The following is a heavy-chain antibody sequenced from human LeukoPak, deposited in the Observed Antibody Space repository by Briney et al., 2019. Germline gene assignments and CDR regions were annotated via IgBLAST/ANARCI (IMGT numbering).Heavy chain of an antibody. CDR2: IIGSGSHT. Sequence: GRSLRLSWAAAAFTFSNYGIGWVRHPAREWLEWVSTIIGSGSHTYNAGSVKGRFTTSRDNSNNTLYLKMNSLRAEDTDVYYCAKTEAPAAIRAGSDYWGQGTLVTVSS. D-gene: IGHD2-2*02. J-gene: IGHJ4*02. CDR1: AFTFSNYG. V-gene: IGHV3-23*01. CDR3: AKTEAPAAIRAGSDY.